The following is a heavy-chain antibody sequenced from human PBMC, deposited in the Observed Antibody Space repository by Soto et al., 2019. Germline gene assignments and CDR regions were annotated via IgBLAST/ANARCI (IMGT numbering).Heavy chain of an antibody. D-gene: IGHD2-8*01. CDR1: GGSISSSSYY. J-gene: IGHJ6*02. V-gene: IGHV4-39*01. Sequence: LETLSLTCTVSGGSISSSSYYWGWIRQPPGKGLEWIGSIYYSGSTYYNPSLQSRVTISVDTSKNQFSLKLSSVTAADTAVYYCARLLFCINGLCARENYGMDVWGQGTRVTVSS. CDR2: IYYSGST. CDR3: ARLLFCINGLCARENYGMDV.